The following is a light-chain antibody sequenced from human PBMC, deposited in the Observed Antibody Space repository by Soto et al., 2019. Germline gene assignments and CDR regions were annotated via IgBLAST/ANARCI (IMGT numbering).Light chain of an antibody. V-gene: IGLV1-40*01. CDR2: GNN. J-gene: IGLJ1*01. CDR3: QSSDSSLSRV. CDR1: SSNIGAGYD. Sequence: RVTLSSTGRSSNIGAGYDIHWYQQPPGTAPKLLIYGNNNRPSGVPDRFSGSKSGTSASLAITGLQAEDEADYYCQSSDSSLSRVFGTGTKVTV.